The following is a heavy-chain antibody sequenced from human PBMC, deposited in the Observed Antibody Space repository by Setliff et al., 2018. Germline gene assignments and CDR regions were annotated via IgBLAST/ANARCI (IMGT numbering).Heavy chain of an antibody. CDR2: IYTSWST. Sequence: PSETLSLTCNVSGGSISSRTYYWSWIRQPAGKGLEWLGQIYTSWSTNYNPSLKSRVTVIVDTSKNQFSLRLSSVTAADTAVYYCARGGTFRYFDYWGQGTPVTVSS. D-gene: IGHD5-12*01. CDR3: ARGGTFRYFDY. V-gene: IGHV4-61*09. CDR1: GGSISSRTYY. J-gene: IGHJ4*02.